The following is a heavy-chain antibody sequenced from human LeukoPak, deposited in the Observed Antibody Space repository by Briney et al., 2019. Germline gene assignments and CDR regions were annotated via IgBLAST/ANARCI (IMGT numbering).Heavy chain of an antibody. V-gene: IGHV6-1*01. J-gene: IGHJ6*02. CDR2: TYYRSKWYN. CDR1: GDSVSSNSSA. D-gene: IGHD4-23*01. CDR3: ARRGGNSGYGIDV. Sequence: SQTLSLTCAISGDSVSSNSSAWNWIRQSPSRGLEWLGRTYYRSKWYNEYPVSVKSRITINPDTSKNQFSLQLTSVTPEDTAVYYCARRGGNSGYGIDVWGQGTTVIVSS.